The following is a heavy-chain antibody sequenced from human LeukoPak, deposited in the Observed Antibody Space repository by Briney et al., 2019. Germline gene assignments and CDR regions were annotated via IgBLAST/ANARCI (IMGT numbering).Heavy chain of an antibody. V-gene: IGHV4-30-2*01. CDR2: IYHSGST. J-gene: IGHJ5*02. D-gene: IGHD3-3*01. Sequence: SETLSLTCAVSGGSISSGGYSWSWIRQPPGKGLEWIGYIYHSGSTYYNPSLKSRVTISVDRSKNQFSLKLSSVTAADTAVYYCARDRFWSGYYGWFDPWGQGTLVTVSS. CDR1: GGSISSGGYS. CDR3: ARDRFWSGYYGWFDP.